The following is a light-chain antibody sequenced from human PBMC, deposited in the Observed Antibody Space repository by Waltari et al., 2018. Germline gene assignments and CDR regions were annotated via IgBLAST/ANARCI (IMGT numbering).Light chain of an antibody. Sequence: DIQMTQSPSTLSASVGDRVSITCRASQTLGTSLAWYQQKPGRPPKLLIYKTSRLDSGVPSRFSGSGSGTEFTLTISSLQPDDFATYYCHQYNSYSTWTFGQGTKVEIK. J-gene: IGKJ1*01. CDR2: KTS. CDR1: QTLGTS. V-gene: IGKV1-5*03. CDR3: HQYNSYSTWT.